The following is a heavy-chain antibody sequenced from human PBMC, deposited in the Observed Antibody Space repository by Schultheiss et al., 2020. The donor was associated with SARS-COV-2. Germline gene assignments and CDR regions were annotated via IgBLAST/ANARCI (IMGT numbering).Heavy chain of an antibody. CDR3: ASTSDIVVAVATA. V-gene: IGHV4-61*05. Sequence: SETLSLTCTVSGGSISSSSYYWSWIRQPPGKGLEWIGYIYYSGSTNYNPSLKSRVTISVDTSKNQFSLKLSSVTATDTAVYYCASTSDIVVAVATAWGQGTLVTVSS. CDR1: GGSISSSSYY. D-gene: IGHD2-15*01. J-gene: IGHJ1*01. CDR2: IYYSGST.